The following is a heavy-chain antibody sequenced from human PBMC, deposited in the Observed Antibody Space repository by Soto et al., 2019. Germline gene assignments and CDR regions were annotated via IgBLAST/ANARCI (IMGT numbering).Heavy chain of an antibody. J-gene: IGHJ6*02. CDR1: GFTFSNYG. Sequence: VQLVEPGGGVVQPGTSLRLSCAASGFTFSNYGMHWVRQTPGKGLEWVALILYDGSNKYYADSVKGRFTISRDNSKNTLYLQVSSLRAEDTAVYYCAKSRDAYNFYFYYGMDVWGQGTSVTVSS. V-gene: IGHV3-30*18. CDR2: ILYDGSNK. CDR3: AKSRDAYNFYFYYGMDV. D-gene: IGHD1-1*01.